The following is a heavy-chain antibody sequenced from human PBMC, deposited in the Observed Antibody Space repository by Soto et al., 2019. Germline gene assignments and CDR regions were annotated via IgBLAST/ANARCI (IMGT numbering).Heavy chain of an antibody. D-gene: IGHD3-22*01. CDR1: GGTFSSYA. V-gene: IGHV1-18*01. Sequence: ASVKVSCKASGGTFSSYAISWVRQAPGQGLEWMGWISAYNGNTNYAQKLQGRVTMTTDTSTSTAYMELRSLRSDDTAVYYCARAPNDYDSSGHWFDPWGQGTLVTVSS. J-gene: IGHJ5*02. CDR3: ARAPNDYDSSGHWFDP. CDR2: ISAYNGNT.